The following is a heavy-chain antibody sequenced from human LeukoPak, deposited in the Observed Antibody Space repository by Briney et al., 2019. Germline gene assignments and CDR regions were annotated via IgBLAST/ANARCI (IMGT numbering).Heavy chain of an antibody. Sequence: GGSLRLSCAASGFTVSSNYMSWVRQAPGKVLEWVSIIYSSRGTNYADSVKGRFTISRDNSKNTLYLQTNSLRAEDTAMYYCATQWDGGAGAFDTWGQGTMVTVSS. CDR1: GFTVSSNY. CDR3: ATQWDGGAGAFDT. CDR2: IYSSRGT. J-gene: IGHJ3*02. V-gene: IGHV3-66*01. D-gene: IGHD1-26*01.